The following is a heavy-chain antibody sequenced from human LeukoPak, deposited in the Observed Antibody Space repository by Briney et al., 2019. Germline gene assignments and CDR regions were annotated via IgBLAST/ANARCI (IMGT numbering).Heavy chain of an antibody. CDR3: ARDRHYAIDY. Sequence: PGGSLRLSCAASGFTVSSNYMSWVRQAPGKGLEWVSVIYSGGNTYYADSVKGRFTISRDNSKNTLYLQMNSLRAEDTAVYYCARDRHYAIDYWGQGTLVTVSS. V-gene: IGHV3-66*01. CDR1: GFTVSSNY. CDR2: IYSGGNT. D-gene: IGHD3-16*01. J-gene: IGHJ4*02.